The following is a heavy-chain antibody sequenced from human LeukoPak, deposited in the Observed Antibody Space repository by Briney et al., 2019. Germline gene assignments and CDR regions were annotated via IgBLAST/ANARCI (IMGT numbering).Heavy chain of an antibody. Sequence: GSLRPSCAASGFTFSDYYMSWIRQVPGKGLEWVSYISSSGSTIYYADSVKGRFTISRGNAKNSLYLQMNSLRAEDTAVYYCARDVGDSSGYTTSDYWGQGTLVTVSS. CDR1: GFTFSDYY. V-gene: IGHV3-11*04. J-gene: IGHJ4*02. D-gene: IGHD3-22*01. CDR3: ARDVGDSSGYTTSDY. CDR2: ISSSGSTI.